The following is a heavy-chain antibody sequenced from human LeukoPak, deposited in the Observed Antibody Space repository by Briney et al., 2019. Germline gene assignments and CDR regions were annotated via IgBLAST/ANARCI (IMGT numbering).Heavy chain of an antibody. J-gene: IGHJ6*03. D-gene: IGHD6-19*01. CDR1: GYSIANGYH. CDR3: ARIAVAGTYYYYYYMDV. CDR2: IYQSGST. Sequence: SETLSLTCSVSGYSIANGYHWAWVRQPPGERLEWLGSIYQSGSTYDNLSLKSRLTMSVDTSKNQFSLKLSSVTAADTAVYYCARIAVAGTYYYYYYMDVWGKGTTVTVSS. V-gene: IGHV4-38-2*01.